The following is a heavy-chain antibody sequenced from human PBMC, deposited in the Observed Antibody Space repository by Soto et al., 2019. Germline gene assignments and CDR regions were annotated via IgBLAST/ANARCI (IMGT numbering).Heavy chain of an antibody. J-gene: IGHJ4*02. CDR2: ISGSGGST. CDR3: AKKHDYRYYFDY. D-gene: IGHD4-4*01. Sequence: EVQLLESGGGLVQPGGSLRLSCAASGFTFSSYAMSWVRQAPGKGLEWVSAISGSGGSTYYADSVKGRFTISRDNSKNTLYLQMNTLRAEDTAVYYCAKKHDYRYYFDYWGQGTLVTVSS. CDR1: GFTFSSYA. V-gene: IGHV3-23*01.